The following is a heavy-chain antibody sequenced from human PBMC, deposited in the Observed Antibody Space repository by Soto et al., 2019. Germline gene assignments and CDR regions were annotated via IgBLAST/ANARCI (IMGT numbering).Heavy chain of an antibody. J-gene: IGHJ4*02. Sequence: GGSLRLSCAASEFTFTSYAMSWVRQAPGKGLEWVSAVGSGVSTYYADSVRGRFTISRDNSINTVYLQMNSLRDEDTAVYFCAKGCGRGFDLCDSWGQGTLVTVSS. CDR2: VGSGVST. V-gene: IGHV3-23*01. CDR3: AKGCGRGFDLCDS. D-gene: IGHD5-12*01. CDR1: EFTFTSYA.